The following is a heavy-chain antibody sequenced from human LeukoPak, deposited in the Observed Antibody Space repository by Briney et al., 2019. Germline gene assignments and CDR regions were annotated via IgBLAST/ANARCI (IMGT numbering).Heavy chain of an antibody. V-gene: IGHV4-31*03. CDR2: IYYSGST. D-gene: IGHD3-10*01. CDR1: GGSISSGGYY. Sequence: SETLSLTCTVSGGSISSGGYYWSWIRQHPGKGLEWIVYIYYSGSTYYNPSLKSRVTISVYTSKNQFSLKLSSVTAADTAVYYCARGGYYYGSGSPNWFDPWGQGTLVTVSS. J-gene: IGHJ5*02. CDR3: ARGGYYYGSGSPNWFDP.